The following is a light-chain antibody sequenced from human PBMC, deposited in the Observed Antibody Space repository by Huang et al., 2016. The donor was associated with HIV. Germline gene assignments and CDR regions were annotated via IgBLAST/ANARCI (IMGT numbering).Light chain of an antibody. CDR2: DAS. CDR3: QQRSNWPLT. CDR1: QSVGSY. V-gene: IGKV3-11*01. J-gene: IGKJ4*01. Sequence: EIVLTQSPATLSLSPGERASLSCRASQSVGSYLTWYQQKPGQAPRLRIYDASNRATGIPPRFSGSGSGTDFTLTISNLEPEDFAVYYCQQRSNWPLTFGGGTKVEI.